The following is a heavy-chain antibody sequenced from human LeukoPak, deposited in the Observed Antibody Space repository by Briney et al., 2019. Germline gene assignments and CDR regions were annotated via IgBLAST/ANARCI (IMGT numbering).Heavy chain of an antibody. CDR1: GFTFSSYS. Sequence: PGRSLRLSCAASGFTFSSYSMNWVRQAPGKGLEWVSSISSSSSYIYYADSVKGRFTISRDNAKNSLYLQMNSLRAEDTAVYYCARERYSSSSVFDYWGQGTLVTVSS. J-gene: IGHJ4*02. CDR3: ARERYSSSSVFDY. V-gene: IGHV3-21*01. D-gene: IGHD6-6*01. CDR2: ISSSSSYI.